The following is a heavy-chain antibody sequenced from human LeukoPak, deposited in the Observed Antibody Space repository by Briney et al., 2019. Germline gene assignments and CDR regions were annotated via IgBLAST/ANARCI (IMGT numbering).Heavy chain of an antibody. CDR1: GVTFSGYA. V-gene: IGHV3-23*01. CDR3: AKAVGTVETGY. Sequence: GGSLRLSCAASGVTFSGYAMSWVRQAPGKGLEWVSAISGSGGSTYYPDSVKGGFTTSRDNSKNTLYLQMNSLRAEETAVYYCAKAVGTVETGYWGQGTLVTVSS. CDR2: ISGSGGST. D-gene: IGHD4-23*01. J-gene: IGHJ4*02.